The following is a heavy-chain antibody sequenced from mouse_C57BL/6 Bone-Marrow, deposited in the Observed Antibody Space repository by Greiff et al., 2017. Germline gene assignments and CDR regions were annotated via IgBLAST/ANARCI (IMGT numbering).Heavy chain of an antibody. J-gene: IGHJ4*01. CDR3: ARAKLGQYAMDY. Sequence: EVQLQQSGPELVKPGASVKMSCKASGYTFTDYNMHWVKQSHGKSLEWIGYINPNNGGTNYNQKFKGKATLTVNKSSSTAYMELRSLTSEYSAVYYCARAKLGQYAMDYWGRGTSVTVSS. D-gene: IGHD4-1*01. V-gene: IGHV1-22*01. CDR2: INPNNGGT. CDR1: GYTFTDYN.